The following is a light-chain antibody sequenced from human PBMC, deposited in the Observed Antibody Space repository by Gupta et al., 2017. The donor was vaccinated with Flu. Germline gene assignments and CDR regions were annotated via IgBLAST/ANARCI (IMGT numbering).Light chain of an antibody. Sequence: PSTLSLSPGERSTLSCRASQSVSSYLAWYQQKPGQAPRLLIYDASNRATGIPARFSGSGSGTDFTLTISSLEPDDFAVYYCQQRANWPLTFGGGTRVEIK. V-gene: IGKV3-11*01. CDR2: DAS. CDR1: QSVSSY. J-gene: IGKJ4*01. CDR3: QQRANWPLT.